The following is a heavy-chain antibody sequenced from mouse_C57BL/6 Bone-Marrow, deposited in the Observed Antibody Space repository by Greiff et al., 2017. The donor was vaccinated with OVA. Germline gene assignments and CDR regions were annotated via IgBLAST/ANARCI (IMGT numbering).Heavy chain of an antibody. Sequence: EVMLVESGGGLVQPGGSMKLSCAASGFTFSDACMDCVRQSPEKGLAWVAEIRNKANNHATYYAESVKGRFTISRDDSKSSVYLQMNSLRAEDTGIYYCTRRGTTGVAAGYWYFDVWGTGTTVTVSS. D-gene: IGHD1-1*01. CDR3: TRRGTTGVAAGYWYFDV. CDR1: GFTFSDAC. J-gene: IGHJ1*03. V-gene: IGHV6-6*01. CDR2: IRNKANNHAT.